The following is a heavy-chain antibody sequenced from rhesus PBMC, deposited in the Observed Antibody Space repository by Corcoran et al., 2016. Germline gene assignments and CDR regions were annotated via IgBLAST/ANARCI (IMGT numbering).Heavy chain of an antibody. Sequence: QVQLQESGPGLVKPSETLSLTCAVSGGSISSGYYYWSWIRQPPGKGLEWIGYITYSGSTSYNPSLKSRFPISRDTSKNQFSLRLSSVTAADTAVYYCARGYGSSPFDYWGQGVLVTVSS. J-gene: IGHJ4*01. D-gene: IGHD4-29*01. V-gene: IGHV4-122*02. CDR1: GGSISSGYYY. CDR2: ITYSGST. CDR3: ARGYGSSPFDY.